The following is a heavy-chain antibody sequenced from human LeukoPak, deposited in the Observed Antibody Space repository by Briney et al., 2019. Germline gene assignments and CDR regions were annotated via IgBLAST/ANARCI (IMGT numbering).Heavy chain of an antibody. Sequence: GGSLRLSCAASGFTFSSYSMSWVRQARGKGLEWVSTISGSGGSTYYADSVKGRFAISRDNSKNTLYLQMNSLRAEDTAVYYCAKAYYDSTGYYGYWGQGTLVTVSS. V-gene: IGHV3-23*01. D-gene: IGHD3-22*01. J-gene: IGHJ4*02. CDR3: AKAYYDSTGYYGY. CDR2: ISGSGGST. CDR1: GFTFSSYS.